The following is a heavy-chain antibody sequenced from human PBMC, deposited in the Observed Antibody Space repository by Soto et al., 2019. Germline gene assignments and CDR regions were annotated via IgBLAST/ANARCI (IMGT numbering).Heavy chain of an antibody. V-gene: IGHV4-4*07. D-gene: IGHD3-3*01. CDR2: IYISGST. Sequence: PSETLSLTCTLYAGSISSYYWSWNRQPAGNVLEWIGRIYISGSTNYNPSLKSRVTMSVDTSKSQFSLKLSSVTAADTAVYYCAREFGYDFWSGYFPDAFDIWGQGTMVTVSS. CDR3: AREFGYDFWSGYFPDAFDI. J-gene: IGHJ3*02. CDR1: AGSISSYY.